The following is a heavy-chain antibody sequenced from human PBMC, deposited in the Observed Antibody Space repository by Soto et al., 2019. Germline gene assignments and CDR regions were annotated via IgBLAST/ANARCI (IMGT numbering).Heavy chain of an antibody. D-gene: IGHD6-13*01. V-gene: IGHV4-39*01. CDR2: IYGTGNT. Sequence: QLQLQESGPGLVKPSETLSLSCTVSGGSITSSFYWGWFRQPPGKGLEWIGSIYGTGNTYYNPSLKGRVTISADPSKNQFSLNLISVTAADTAVYYCRSSSRYSTDVWGQGATVTVSS. CDR1: GGSITSSFY. J-gene: IGHJ6*02. CDR3: RSSSRYSTDV.